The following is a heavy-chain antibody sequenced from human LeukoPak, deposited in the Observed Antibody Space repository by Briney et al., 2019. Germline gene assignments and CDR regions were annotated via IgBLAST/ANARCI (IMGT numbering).Heavy chain of an antibody. CDR3: AKDGAKLVKYYFDY. J-gene: IGHJ4*02. V-gene: IGHV3-23*01. D-gene: IGHD2-8*02. CDR1: GFTFSSYA. CDR2: ISGSGGST. Sequence: GGSLRLSCAASGFTFSSYAMSWVRQAPGNGLEWVSTISGSGGSTYYADSVKGRFTISRDSSKNTLYLQMNSMRAEDTAVYYCAKDGAKLVKYYFDYWGQGTLVTVSS.